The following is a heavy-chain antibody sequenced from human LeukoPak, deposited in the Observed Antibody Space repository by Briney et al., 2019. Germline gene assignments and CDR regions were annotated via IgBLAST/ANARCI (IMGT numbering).Heavy chain of an antibody. J-gene: IGHJ6*02. V-gene: IGHV4-31*03. Sequence: SETLSLTCTVSGGSISSGGYYWSWIRQHPGKGLEWIGYIYYSGSTYYNPSLKSRVTISVDTSKNQFSPKLSSVTAADTAVYYCARDHVPPTLYGVDVWGQGTTVTVSS. D-gene: IGHD2-2*01. CDR1: GGSISSGGYY. CDR2: IYYSGST. CDR3: ARDHVPPTLYGVDV.